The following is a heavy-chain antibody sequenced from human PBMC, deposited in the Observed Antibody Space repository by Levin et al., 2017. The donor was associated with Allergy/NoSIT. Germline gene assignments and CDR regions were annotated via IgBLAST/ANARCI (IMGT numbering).Heavy chain of an antibody. D-gene: IGHD2-8*01. J-gene: IGHJ4*02. Sequence: AGGSLRLSCAASGFTFSSYAMSWVRQAPGKGLEWVSAISGSGGSTYYADSVKGRFTISRDNSKNTLYLQMNSLRAEDTAVYYCAKPLGYCTNGVCPHLPGFDYWGQGTLVTVSS. CDR1: GFTFSSYA. V-gene: IGHV3-23*01. CDR3: AKPLGYCTNGVCPHLPGFDY. CDR2: ISGSGGST.